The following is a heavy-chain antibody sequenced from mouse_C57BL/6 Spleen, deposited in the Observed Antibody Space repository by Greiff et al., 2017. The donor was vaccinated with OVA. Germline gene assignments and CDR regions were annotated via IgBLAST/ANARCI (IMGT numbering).Heavy chain of an antibody. D-gene: IGHD2-2*01. V-gene: IGHV1-61*01. CDR3: ARSGLYGYDAY. Sequence: QVQLQQPGAELVRPGSSVKLSCKASGYTFTSYWMDWVKQRPGQGLEWIGNIYPSDSETHYNQKFKDKATLTVDKSSSTAYMQLSRLTSEDSAVYYCARSGLYGYDAYWGQGTLVTVSA. CDR1: GYTFTSYW. CDR2: IYPSDSET. J-gene: IGHJ3*01.